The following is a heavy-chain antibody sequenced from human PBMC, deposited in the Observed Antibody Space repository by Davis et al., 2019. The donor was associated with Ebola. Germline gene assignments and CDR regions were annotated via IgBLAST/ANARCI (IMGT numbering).Heavy chain of an antibody. D-gene: IGHD3-10*01. Sequence: ASVKVSCKASGYTFISYGISWLRQAPGQGLEWMGIISVSSGDTSYAPKFQGRVTMTSDTSTRTVYMEVKRLTSEDTAVYYCAREGEGSWGQGTLVTVSS. V-gene: IGHV1-18*04. CDR3: AREGEGS. CDR2: ISVSSGDT. CDR1: GYTFISYG. J-gene: IGHJ4*02.